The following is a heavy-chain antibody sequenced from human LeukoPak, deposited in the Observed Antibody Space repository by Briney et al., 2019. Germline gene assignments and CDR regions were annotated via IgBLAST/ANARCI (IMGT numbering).Heavy chain of an antibody. J-gene: IGHJ4*02. D-gene: IGHD5-12*01. CDR1: GFTFSNYW. CDR2: IKQDGSEK. Sequence: PGGSLRLSCAASGFTFSNYWMSWVRQAPGKGLEWVANIKQDGSEKYYVDSVKGRFTISRDNAKNSLYLQMNSLRAEDTAVYYCARDSVEWLRQEYYFDYWGQGTLVTVSS. V-gene: IGHV3-7*03. CDR3: ARDSVEWLRQEYYFDY.